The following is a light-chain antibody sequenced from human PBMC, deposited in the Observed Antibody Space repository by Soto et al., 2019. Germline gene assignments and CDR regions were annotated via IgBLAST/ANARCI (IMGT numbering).Light chain of an antibody. V-gene: IGLV1-44*01. CDR1: SSNIGSNT. J-gene: IGLJ7*01. CDR3: AAWDDSLNGPV. CDR2: SNN. Sequence: QAVVTQPPSASGTPGQRVTISCSGSSSNIGSNTVNWYQQLPGTAPKLIIYSNNQRPSGVPDRFSGSKSGTSASLAISGLQSEDEADYYCAAWDDSLNGPVFGGGTQLTVL.